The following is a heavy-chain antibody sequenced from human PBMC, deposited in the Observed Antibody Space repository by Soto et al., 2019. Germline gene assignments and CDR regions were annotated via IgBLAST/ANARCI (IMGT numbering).Heavy chain of an antibody. CDR2: IKEDGSEK. CDR3: ARDYCSGGRCYQVTFDY. J-gene: IGHJ4*02. CDR1: GFTFSSYA. V-gene: IGHV3-7*01. Sequence: PGGSLRLSCAASGFTFSSYAMSWVRQAPGKGLEWVANIKEDGSEKYYVDSVKGRFTISRDNAKNSLYLQMNSLRAEDTAVYYCARDYCSGGRCYQVTFDYWGQGTLVTVSS. D-gene: IGHD2-15*01.